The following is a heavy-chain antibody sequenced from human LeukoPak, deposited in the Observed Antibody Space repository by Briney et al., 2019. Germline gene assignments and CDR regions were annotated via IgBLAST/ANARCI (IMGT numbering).Heavy chain of an antibody. V-gene: IGHV3-23*01. CDR1: GFTFTSYS. J-gene: IGHJ4*02. D-gene: IGHD1-26*01. CDR2: TSDRGDYT. CDR3: AKKAQYNGNYPLDY. Sequence: QPGGSLRLSCAASGFTFTSYSMSWVRQAPGKGLEWVSGTSDRGDYTYYADSVKGRFTISRDNSKNTLYLRMNSLRAEDTALYFCAKKAQYNGNYPLDYWGQGTLVTVSS.